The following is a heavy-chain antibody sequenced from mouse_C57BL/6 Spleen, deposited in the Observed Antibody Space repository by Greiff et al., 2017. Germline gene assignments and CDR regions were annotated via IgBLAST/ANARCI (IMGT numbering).Heavy chain of an antibody. V-gene: IGHV5-16*01. D-gene: IGHD2-1*01. Sequence: EVKLMESEGGLVQPGSSMKLSCTASGFTFSDYYMAWVRQVPEKGLEWVANINYDGSSTYYLDSLKSRFIISRDNAKNILYLQMSSLKSEDTATYYCARDGYGNYDAMDYWGQGTSVTVSS. CDR1: GFTFSDYY. CDR3: ARDGYGNYDAMDY. CDR2: INYDGSST. J-gene: IGHJ4*01.